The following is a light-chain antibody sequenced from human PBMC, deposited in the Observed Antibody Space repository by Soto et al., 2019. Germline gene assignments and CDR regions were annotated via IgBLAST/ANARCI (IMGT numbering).Light chain of an antibody. Sequence: EIVLTQSPGTLSLSLGERATLSCRASQSMSTNYLAWYQQKPGQAPRLLIYSASSRVTGVPDRFSGSGSGTDFTLIISRLEPEDFALYYCQQYGRTFGQGTRLEIK. V-gene: IGKV3-20*01. CDR2: SAS. J-gene: IGKJ5*01. CDR1: QSMSTNY. CDR3: QQYGRT.